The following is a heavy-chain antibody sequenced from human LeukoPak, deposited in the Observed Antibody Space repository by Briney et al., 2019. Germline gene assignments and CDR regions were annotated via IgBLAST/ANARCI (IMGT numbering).Heavy chain of an antibody. CDR3: ARARNDYDFWSGYYLNYYYYYMDV. D-gene: IGHD3-3*01. CDR2: IYYSGST. Sequence: SETLSLTCTVSGGSISSHYWSWIRQPPGKGLEWIGYIYYSGSTNYNPSLKSRVTISVDTSKNQFSLKLSSVTAADTAVYYCARARNDYDFWSGYYLNYYYYYMDVWGKGTTVTVSS. CDR1: GGSISSHY. V-gene: IGHV4-59*11. J-gene: IGHJ6*03.